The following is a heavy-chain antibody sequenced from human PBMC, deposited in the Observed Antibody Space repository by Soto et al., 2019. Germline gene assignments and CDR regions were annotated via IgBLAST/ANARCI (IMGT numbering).Heavy chain of an antibody. V-gene: IGHV3-23*01. CDR1: GFTFSSYA. Sequence: GGSLRLSCAASGFTFSSYAMSWVRQAPGKGLEWVSAISASGGSTYYADSVKGRFTISRDNSKNTLYLQMNSLRAEDTAVYSCAKDRRDVAARDAFDIWGQGTMVTVSS. D-gene: IGHD6-6*01. CDR3: AKDRRDVAARDAFDI. CDR2: ISASGGST. J-gene: IGHJ3*02.